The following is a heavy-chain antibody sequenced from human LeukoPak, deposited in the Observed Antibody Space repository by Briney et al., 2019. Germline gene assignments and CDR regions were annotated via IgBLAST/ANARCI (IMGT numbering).Heavy chain of an antibody. CDR2: VGQNAAGT. V-gene: IGHV3-23*01. CDR1: GFTFSDYS. D-gene: IGHD5-24*01. J-gene: IGHJ6*02. CDR3: AKACLVATTPGRGMDV. Sequence: GGSLRLSCAASGFTFSDYSMSWVRQAPGKGLEWVAAVGQNAAGTYYADSVKGRFTISRDNSRNTMYLQMNSLTAEDTAVYYCAKACLVATTPGRGMDVWGQGTTVAVSS.